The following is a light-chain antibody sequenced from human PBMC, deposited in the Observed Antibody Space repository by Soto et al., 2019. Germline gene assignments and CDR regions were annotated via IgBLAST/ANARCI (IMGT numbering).Light chain of an antibody. J-gene: IGKJ1*01. Sequence: EIVLTQSPGTLSLSPGERATISCRASQSISSSNLAWYQQKPGRAPRLLLYGAYNRAAGIPDRFSGIGSGTDFTLTISRLEAEDFVMYYCHQYGRTPDWDRWTFGQGTKVEVK. V-gene: IGKV3-20*01. CDR1: QSISSSN. CDR3: HQYGRTPDWDRWT. CDR2: GAY.